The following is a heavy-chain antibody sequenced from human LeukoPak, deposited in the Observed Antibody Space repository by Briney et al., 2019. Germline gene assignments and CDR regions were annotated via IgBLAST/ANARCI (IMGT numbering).Heavy chain of an antibody. CDR3: VHGRYGGNLAY. CDR2: IYWDDDK. Sequence: SGPTLVNPPQTLTLTCTFSGFSLTTSGVGVGWIRQPPGKALEWLAFIYWDDDKRYRPSLKSRLTISKDTSKNQVVLTMTDMDLVDTATYYCVHGRYGGNLAYWGQGTRVTVSS. V-gene: IGHV2-5*02. CDR1: GFSLTTSGVG. D-gene: IGHD5-12*01. J-gene: IGHJ4*02.